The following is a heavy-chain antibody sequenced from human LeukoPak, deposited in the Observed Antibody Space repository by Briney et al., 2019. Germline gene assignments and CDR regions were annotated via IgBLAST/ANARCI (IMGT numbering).Heavy chain of an antibody. CDR3: AKVDGYNSGWYDS. CDR2: ISWNSGNI. D-gene: IGHD6-19*01. J-gene: IGHJ5*01. V-gene: IGHV3-9*01. Sequence: GGSLRLSCAASGFTFDDYGMHWVRQPPGKGLEWVSGISWNSGNIGYADSVKGRFTISRDNAKNSLYPQMDILKPEDTAFYYCAKVDGYNSGWYDSWGQGTLVTVSS. CDR1: GFTFDDYG.